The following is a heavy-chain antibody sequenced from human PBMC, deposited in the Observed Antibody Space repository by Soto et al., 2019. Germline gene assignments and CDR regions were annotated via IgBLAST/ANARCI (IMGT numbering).Heavy chain of an antibody. D-gene: IGHD2-21*02. CDR1: GGTFSSYA. CDR3: ARDVYCGGDCYTRYYYYGMDV. J-gene: IGHJ6*02. Sequence: ASVKVSCKASGGTFSSYAISWVRQAPGQGLEWMGGIIPIFGTANYAQKFQGRVTITADESTSTAYMELSSLRSEDTAVYYCARDVYCGGDCYTRYYYYGMDVWGQGTTVTVSS. V-gene: IGHV1-69*13. CDR2: IIPIFGTA.